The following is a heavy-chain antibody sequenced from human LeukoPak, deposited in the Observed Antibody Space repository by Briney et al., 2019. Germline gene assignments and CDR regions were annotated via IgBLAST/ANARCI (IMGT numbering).Heavy chain of an antibody. CDR3: ASMDTAMVYYYYYYMDV. CDR2: IYYSGST. CDR1: GGSISSYY. Sequence: SETLSLTCTVSGGSISSYYWSWIRQPPGKGLEWIGYIYYSGSTNYNPSLKSRVTISVDTSKNQFSLKLSSVTAADTAVYYCASMDTAMVYYYYYYMDVWGKGTTVTVSS. D-gene: IGHD5-18*01. J-gene: IGHJ6*03. V-gene: IGHV4-59*01.